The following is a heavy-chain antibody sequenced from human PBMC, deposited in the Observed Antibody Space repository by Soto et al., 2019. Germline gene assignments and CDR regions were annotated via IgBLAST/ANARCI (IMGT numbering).Heavy chain of an antibody. V-gene: IGHV4-30-4*01. D-gene: IGHD3-22*01. CDR1: GGSISSGDYY. Sequence: SETLSLTCTGSGGSISSGDYYWSWIRQPPGKGLEWIGYIYYSGSTYYNPSLKSRVTISVDTSKNQFSLKLSSVTAADTAVYYCARVGVVISTWYFDYWGHGTLVTVSS. J-gene: IGHJ4*01. CDR3: ARVGVVISTWYFDY. CDR2: IYYSGST.